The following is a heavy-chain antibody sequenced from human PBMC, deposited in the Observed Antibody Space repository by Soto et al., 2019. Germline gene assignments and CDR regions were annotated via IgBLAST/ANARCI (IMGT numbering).Heavy chain of an antibody. Sequence: GGSLRLSCAASVFPFSSYAMSWVRQAPGKGLEWVSAISGSGGSTYYADSVKGRFTISRDSSKNTLYLQMNSLRAEDTAVYYCAKDHRSGWPSWGQGTLVTVSS. CDR3: AKDHRSGWPS. D-gene: IGHD6-19*01. V-gene: IGHV3-23*01. J-gene: IGHJ5*02. CDR2: ISGSGGST. CDR1: VFPFSSYA.